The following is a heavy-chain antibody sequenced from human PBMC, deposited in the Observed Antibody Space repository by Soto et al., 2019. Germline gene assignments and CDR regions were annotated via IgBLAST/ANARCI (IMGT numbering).Heavy chain of an antibody. CDR2: IYHNGST. CDR3: ARESGSGSYYIRGFDY. D-gene: IGHD1-26*01. V-gene: IGHV4-38-2*02. Sequence: SETLSLTCAVSGYSISSGYYWGWIRQPPGKGLEWIATIYHNGSTYYNPSLKSRVTISVDTSKNQFSLKLSSVTAADTAVYYCARESGSGSYYIRGFDYWGQGTLVTVSS. CDR1: GYSISSGYY. J-gene: IGHJ4*02.